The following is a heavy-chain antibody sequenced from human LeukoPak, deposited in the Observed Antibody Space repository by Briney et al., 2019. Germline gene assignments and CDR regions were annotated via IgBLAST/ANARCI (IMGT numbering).Heavy chain of an antibody. J-gene: IGHJ4*02. D-gene: IGHD1-26*01. CDR1: GFTFSNYW. CDR3: ARGGQYHY. Sequence: GGSLRLSCAASGFTFSNYWMTWVRQAPGKGLEWVANIKEDGSEKYYVDSVEGRFTISRDNAENSLYLQMNSQRAEDTAVYYCARGGQYHYWGQGTLVTVSS. CDR2: IKEDGSEK. V-gene: IGHV3-7*01.